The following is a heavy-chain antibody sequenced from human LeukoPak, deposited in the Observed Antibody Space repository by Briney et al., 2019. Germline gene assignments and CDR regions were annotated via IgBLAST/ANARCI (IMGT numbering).Heavy chain of an antibody. V-gene: IGHV3-7*01. Sequence: GGSLRLSCAASGFTFSSYWMSWVRQAPGKGLEWVANIKQDGSEKYYVDSVKGRFTISRDNAKNSLYLQMNSLRAEDTAVYYCARDNTFYCSRTSCYGGYWGQGTLVTVSS. D-gene: IGHD2-2*01. CDR2: IKQDGSEK. J-gene: IGHJ4*02. CDR3: ARDNTFYCSRTSCYGGY. CDR1: GFTFSSYW.